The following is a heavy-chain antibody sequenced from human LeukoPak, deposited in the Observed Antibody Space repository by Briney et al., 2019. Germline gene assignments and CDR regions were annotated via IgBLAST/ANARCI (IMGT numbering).Heavy chain of an antibody. Sequence: GGSLRLSCAASGFIFSHYAMGWVRQAPGEGLEWVSTISGGGDNTHYADSVNGRFTISRDNSKNMLFLQMSSLRADDTALYFCTKDVGPVLFDFWGQGALVTVSS. D-gene: IGHD1-26*01. CDR2: ISGGGDNT. J-gene: IGHJ4*02. V-gene: IGHV3-23*01. CDR1: GFIFSHYA. CDR3: TKDVGPVLFDF.